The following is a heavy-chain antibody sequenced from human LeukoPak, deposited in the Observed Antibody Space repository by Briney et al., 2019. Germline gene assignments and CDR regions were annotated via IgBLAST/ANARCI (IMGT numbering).Heavy chain of an antibody. CDR3: ARLMVRPTDAFDI. CDR2: IYPGDSDT. Sequence: GESLKISCKGSGYSFTSYWIGWVRQMPGKGLEWMGIIYPGDSDTRYSPSFQGQVTISADKSISTTYLQWSSLKASDTAMYYCARLMVRPTDAFDIWGQGTMVTVSS. J-gene: IGHJ3*02. CDR1: GYSFTSYW. D-gene: IGHD2-21*01. V-gene: IGHV5-51*01.